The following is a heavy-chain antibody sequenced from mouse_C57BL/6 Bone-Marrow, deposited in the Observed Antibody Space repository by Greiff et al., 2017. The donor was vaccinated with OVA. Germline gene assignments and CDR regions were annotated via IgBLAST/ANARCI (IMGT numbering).Heavy chain of an antibody. CDR2: IHPNSGST. CDR3: ARSGTSCYILYFYV. CDR1: GYTFTSYW. Sequence: QVQLQQPGAELVKPGASVKLSCKASGYTFTSYWMHWVKQRPGQGLEWIGMIHPNSGSTNYNEKFKSKATLTVEKSSSTSYMQLSSLTSEDSAVYYCARSGTSCYILYFYVWCTGTTVTVSS. V-gene: IGHV1-64*01. J-gene: IGHJ1*03. D-gene: IGHD1-3*01.